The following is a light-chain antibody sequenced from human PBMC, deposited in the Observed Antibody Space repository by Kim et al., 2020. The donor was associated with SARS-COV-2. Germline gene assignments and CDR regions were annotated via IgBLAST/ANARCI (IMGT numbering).Light chain of an antibody. J-gene: IGLJ1*01. CDR2: RNN. V-gene: IGLV1-47*01. CDR1: SSNIGTNY. Sequence: ESVTISCPGSSSNIGTNYVYWYQQLPGTAPKRLISRNNQRPSGVPDRFSGSKSGTSASLAISGLRSEDEADYYCATWDDSLSGYVFGTGTKVTVL. CDR3: ATWDDSLSGYV.